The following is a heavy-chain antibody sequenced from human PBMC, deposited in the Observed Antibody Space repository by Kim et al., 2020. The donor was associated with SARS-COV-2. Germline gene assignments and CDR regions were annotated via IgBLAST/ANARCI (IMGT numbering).Heavy chain of an antibody. CDR2: VNPKNGDT. V-gene: IGHV1-2*02. Sequence: ASVKVSCKASGYTFTDKIDKNIHWVRQAPGQGLEWMGWVNPKNGDTHNAQKFQGGVTMTRDTAISTAYMELISLRSDDTAIYYCTRGGGAYFDYWGQGTLVTVSS. CDR3: TRGGGAYFDY. CDR1: GYTFTDKIDKN. D-gene: IGHD1-26*01. J-gene: IGHJ4*02.